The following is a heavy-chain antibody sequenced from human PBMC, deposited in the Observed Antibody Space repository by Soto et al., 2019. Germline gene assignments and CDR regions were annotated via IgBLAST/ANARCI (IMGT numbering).Heavy chain of an antibody. CDR2: ISYDGSNK. Sequence: PGGFLRLSCAASGFTFSSYGMHWVRQAPGKGLEWVAVISYDGSNKYYADSVKGRFTISRDNSKNTLYLQMNSLRAEDTAVYYCAKDYHSGSYSIDYWGQGTLVTVSS. V-gene: IGHV3-30*18. J-gene: IGHJ4*02. D-gene: IGHD1-26*01. CDR3: AKDYHSGSYSIDY. CDR1: GFTFSSYG.